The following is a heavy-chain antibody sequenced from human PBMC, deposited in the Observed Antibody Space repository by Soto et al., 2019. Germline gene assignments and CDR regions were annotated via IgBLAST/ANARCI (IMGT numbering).Heavy chain of an antibody. V-gene: IGHV4-4*02. D-gene: IGHD4-17*01. CDR2: IYHSGST. CDR3: ADKNYADYGWFDP. Sequence: QVQLQESGPGLVKPSGTLSLTCAVSGVSISSSKWWSWVRQPPGKGLEWIGEIYHSGSTNYNPSLKSRVSISVDKTKNQFSLKLSSVPAADTAVYYCADKNYADYGWFDPWGQGTLVTVSS. J-gene: IGHJ5*02. CDR1: GVSISSSKW.